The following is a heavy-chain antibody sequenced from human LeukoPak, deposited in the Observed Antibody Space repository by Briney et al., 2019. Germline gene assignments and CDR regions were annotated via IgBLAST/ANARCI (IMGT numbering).Heavy chain of an antibody. CDR2: INHSGST. V-gene: IGHV4-34*01. CDR3: ARDYYDSSGYHDY. Sequence: SETLSLTCAVYGGSFSGYYWSWIRQPPGKGLEWIGEINHSGSTNYNPSLKSRVTISVDTSKNQFSLKLSSATAADTAVYYCARDYYDSSGYHDYWGQGTLVTVSS. D-gene: IGHD3-22*01. CDR1: GGSFSGYY. J-gene: IGHJ4*02.